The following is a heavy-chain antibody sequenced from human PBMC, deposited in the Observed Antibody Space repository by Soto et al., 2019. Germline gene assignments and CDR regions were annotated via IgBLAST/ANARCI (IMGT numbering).Heavy chain of an antibody. CDR3: ARDYYGSGNDY. Sequence: PSEALSLTCAVTGGSISSDNWWTWVRQTPGKGLEWIGEIYHSGDTNYNPSLERRVTISVDKPKNQISLKLSSVTAADTAVYYCARDYYGSGNDYWGQGTLVTVSS. J-gene: IGHJ4*02. CDR2: IYHSGDT. D-gene: IGHD3-10*01. CDR1: GGSISSDNW. V-gene: IGHV4-4*02.